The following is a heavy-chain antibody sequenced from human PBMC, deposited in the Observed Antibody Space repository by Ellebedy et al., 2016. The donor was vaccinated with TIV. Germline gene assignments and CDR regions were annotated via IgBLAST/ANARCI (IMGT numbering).Heavy chain of an antibody. CDR3: ARVVWQQPVSYAFDI. V-gene: IGHV4-59*01. J-gene: IGHJ3*02. D-gene: IGHD6-13*01. CDR1: GGSISIYY. Sequence: MPSETLSLTCTVSGGSISIYYGSWIRQPPGKGLEWIGYISYSGRTNYKSSFKSRVTISVDTSKNHFSLKLSSVTAADTDVYYCARVVWQQPVSYAFDIWGQGTMVTVSS. CDR2: ISYSGRT.